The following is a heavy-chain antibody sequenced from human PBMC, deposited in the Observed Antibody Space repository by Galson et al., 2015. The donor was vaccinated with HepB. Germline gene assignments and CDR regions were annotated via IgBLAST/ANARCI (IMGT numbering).Heavy chain of an antibody. CDR3: AKDRGSGSGSSFDY. CDR1: GFTFTKYA. V-gene: IGHV3-23*01. J-gene: IGHJ4*02. Sequence: SLRLSCAVSGFTFTKYAVSWVRQAPGKGLDWVSAISASGISTYYADSVKGRFTISRDNSKNTLYLQMNSLRAEDTAVYYCAKDRGSGSGSSFDYWGQGTLVTVSS. CDR2: ISASGIST. D-gene: IGHD3-10*01.